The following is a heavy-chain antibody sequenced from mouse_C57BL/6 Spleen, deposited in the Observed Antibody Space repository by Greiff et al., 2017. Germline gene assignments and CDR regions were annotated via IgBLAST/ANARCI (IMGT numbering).Heavy chain of an antibody. D-gene: IGHD2-10*02. CDR1: GYTFTSYW. J-gene: IGHJ2*01. V-gene: IGHV1-59*01. Sequence: VQLQQPGAELVRPGTSVKLSCKASGYTFTSYWMHWVKQRPGQGLEWIGVIDPYDSYTNYNQKFKGKATFTVDTSSSTAYMQLSSLTSEDSAVYYCARRYGYWGQGTTLTVSS. CDR2: IDPYDSYT. CDR3: ARRYGY.